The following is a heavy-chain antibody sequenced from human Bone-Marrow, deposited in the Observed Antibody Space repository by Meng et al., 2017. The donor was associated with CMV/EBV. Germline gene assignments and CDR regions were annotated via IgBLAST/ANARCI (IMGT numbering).Heavy chain of an antibody. CDR2: VHNGNK. Sequence: GGSLRLSCTVSGGSISSYYWSWVRQPPGRGLEWISMVHNGNKYYADSVKGRFTISRDNSENTLYLQMNSLRAEDTAVYYCTTGHFDSWGQGMLVTVSS. J-gene: IGHJ4*02. CDR3: TTGHFDS. V-gene: IGHV3-53*01. CDR1: GGSISSYY.